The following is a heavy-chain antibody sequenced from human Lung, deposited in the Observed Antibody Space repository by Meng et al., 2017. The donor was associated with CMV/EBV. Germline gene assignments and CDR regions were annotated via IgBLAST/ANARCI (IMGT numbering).Heavy chain of an antibody. CDR1: GFTFSSYE. V-gene: IGHV3-48*03. D-gene: IGHD3-10*01. CDR2: ISSSGSTI. J-gene: IGHJ6*02. CDR3: ARVPRSRYYYYGTDV. Sequence: GESLKISCAASGFTFSSYEMNWVRQAPGKGLEWVSYISSSGSTIYYADSVKGRFTISRDNAKNSLYLQMNSLRAEDTAVYYCARVPRSRYYYYGTDVWGQGTXVTVSS.